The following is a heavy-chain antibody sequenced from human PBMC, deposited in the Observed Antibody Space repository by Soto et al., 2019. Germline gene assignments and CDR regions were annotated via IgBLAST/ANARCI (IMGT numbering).Heavy chain of an antibody. CDR2: MNPNSGNT. J-gene: IGHJ3*02. V-gene: IGHV1-8*01. D-gene: IGHD4-17*01. CDR1: GYTFTSYD. CDR3: AREKVGYGDGDAFDI. Sequence: ASVKVSCKASGYTFTSYDINWVQQATGQGLEWMGWMNPNSGNTGYAQKFQGRVTMTRNTSISTAYMELSSLRSEDTAVYYCAREKVGYGDGDAFDIWGQGTMVTVSS.